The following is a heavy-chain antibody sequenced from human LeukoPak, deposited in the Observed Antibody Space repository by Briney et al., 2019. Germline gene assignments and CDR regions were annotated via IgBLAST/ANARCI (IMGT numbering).Heavy chain of an antibody. V-gene: IGHV3-23*01. J-gene: IGHJ4*02. D-gene: IGHD3-9*01. CDR2: ITSTGEST. CDR3: AKRLSRGYFGKLIFDF. CDR1: GFAFNDFA. Sequence: PGGSLRLSCAAAGFAFNDFAMSWGRQTPGKGLEWVSSITSTGESTYYADSLRGRFTISRDNSGGTLYLQMNSLRTEDSAVYYCAKRLSRGYFGKLIFDFWGQGALVTVSS.